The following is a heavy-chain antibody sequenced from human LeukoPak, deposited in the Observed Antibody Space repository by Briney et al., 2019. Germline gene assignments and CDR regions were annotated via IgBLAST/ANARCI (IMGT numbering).Heavy chain of an antibody. CDR2: IYYSGST. Sequence: SETLSLTCTVSGGSISSSSYYWGWIRQPPGKGLEWIGNIYYSGSTYYNPSLKSRVTISVDTSKNQFSLKLSSVTAADTAVYYCARVRITMIVVPNPLFDYWGQGTLVTVSS. CDR1: GGSISSSSYY. J-gene: IGHJ4*02. V-gene: IGHV4-39*07. CDR3: ARVRITMIVVPNPLFDY. D-gene: IGHD3-22*01.